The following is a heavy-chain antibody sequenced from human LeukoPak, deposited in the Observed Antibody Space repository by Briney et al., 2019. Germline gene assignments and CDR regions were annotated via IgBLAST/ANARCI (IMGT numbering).Heavy chain of an antibody. CDR3: ARTGGYYDSSGPTDDAFDI. V-gene: IGHV7-4-1*02. CDR1: GYTFTSYA. Sequence: ASVKVSCKASGYTFTSYAMNWVRQAPGQGLEWMGWINTNTGNPTYAQGFTGRFVFSLDTSVSTAYLQISSLKAEDTAVYYCARTGGYYDSSGPTDDAFDIWGQGTMVTVSS. D-gene: IGHD3-22*01. CDR2: INTNTGNP. J-gene: IGHJ3*02.